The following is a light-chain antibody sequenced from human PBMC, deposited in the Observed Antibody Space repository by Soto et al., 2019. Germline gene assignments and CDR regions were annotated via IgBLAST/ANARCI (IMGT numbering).Light chain of an antibody. J-gene: IGKJ1*01. CDR3: QQYNNWPQT. V-gene: IGKV3-15*01. CDR1: QSVSSN. Sequence: EIVMTQSPATLSVSPGERATLSCRASQSVSSNLAWYQQKPGQAPRLLIYGASTRATGIPARFSGSGSGSEFTLLISNLASEDFAVYYCQQYNNWPQTFGQGTKVEIK. CDR2: GAS.